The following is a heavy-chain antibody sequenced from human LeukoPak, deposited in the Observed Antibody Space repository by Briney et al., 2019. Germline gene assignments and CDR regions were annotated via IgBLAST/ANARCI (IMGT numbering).Heavy chain of an antibody. Sequence: PGGSLRLSCAASGFTFDDYAMHWVRQAPGKGLEWVSGISWNSGSIGYADSVKGRFTISRDNAKNSLYLQMNSLRAKDMALYYCAKDVYSGYDYGGFDYWGQGTLVTVSS. CDR3: AKDVYSGYDYGGFDY. CDR1: GFTFDDYA. V-gene: IGHV3-9*03. CDR2: ISWNSGSI. J-gene: IGHJ4*02. D-gene: IGHD5-12*01.